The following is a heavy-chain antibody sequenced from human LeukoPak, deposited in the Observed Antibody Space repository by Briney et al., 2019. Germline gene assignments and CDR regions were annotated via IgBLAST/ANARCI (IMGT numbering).Heavy chain of an antibody. Sequence: PGGSLRLSCAASGFTFSSYSMNWVRQAPGKGLEWVSSISSSSSYLYYADSVKGRFTISRDNAKNSLYLQMNSLRAEDTAVYYCASPSSGSPVVMRWGQGTLVTVSS. V-gene: IGHV3-21*01. J-gene: IGHJ4*02. D-gene: IGHD4-23*01. CDR1: GFTFSSYS. CDR3: ASPSSGSPVVMR. CDR2: ISSSSSYL.